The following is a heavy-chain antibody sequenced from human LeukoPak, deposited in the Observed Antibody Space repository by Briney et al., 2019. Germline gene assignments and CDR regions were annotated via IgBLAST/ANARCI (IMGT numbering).Heavy chain of an antibody. V-gene: IGHV1-2*02. CDR1: GYTFTGYY. J-gene: IGHJ4*02. CDR2: ITPNSGVT. D-gene: IGHD4-17*01. Sequence: ASVEVSCKASGYTFTGYYMHWVRQAPGQGLDWMGWITPNSGVTNYAQKFQGRVTMTRDTSISTSYMELSRLRSDDTAVYYCASDLTTSPREADDYWGQGTLVTVSS. CDR3: ASDLTTSPREADDY.